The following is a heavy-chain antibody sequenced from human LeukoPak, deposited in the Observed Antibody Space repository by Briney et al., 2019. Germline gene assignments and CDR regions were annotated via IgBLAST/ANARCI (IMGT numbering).Heavy chain of an antibody. V-gene: IGHV1-3*01. Sequence: EASVKVSCKASGYTFTSYAMHWVRQAPGQRLEWMGWINAGNGNTKYSQKFQGRVTITRDTSASTAYMELSSLRSEGTAVYYCARGSSGWYWRFDPWGQGTLVTVSS. D-gene: IGHD6-19*01. CDR2: INAGNGNT. CDR1: GYTFTSYA. CDR3: ARGSSGWYWRFDP. J-gene: IGHJ5*02.